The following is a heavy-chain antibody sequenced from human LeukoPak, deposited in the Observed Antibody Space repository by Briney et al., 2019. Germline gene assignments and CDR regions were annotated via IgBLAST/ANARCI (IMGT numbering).Heavy chain of an antibody. CDR1: GFTFSSYS. V-gene: IGHV3-21*01. D-gene: IGHD3-10*01. CDR3: ARSYLQMVSAS. J-gene: IGHJ5*02. CDR2: ISDRGRDI. Sequence: GGSLRLSCAASGFTFSSYSMIWVRQAPGKGLEFISSISDRGRDIYYADSMKGRFTTSRDNAKNSLYLQMNSLRVEDTAVYYCARSYLQMVSASWGQGTLVTVSS.